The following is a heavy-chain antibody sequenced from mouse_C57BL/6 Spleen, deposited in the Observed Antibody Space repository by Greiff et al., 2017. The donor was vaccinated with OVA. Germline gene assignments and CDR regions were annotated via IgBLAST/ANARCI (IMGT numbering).Heavy chain of an antibody. CDR2: IYPRDGST. J-gene: IGHJ1*03. CDR3: ARRGPYYYGSSPYWYFDV. V-gene: IGHV1-78*01. CDR1: GYTFTDHT. D-gene: IGHD1-1*01. Sequence: QVQLQQSDAELVKPGASVKISCKVSGYTFTDHTIHWMKQRPEQGLEWIGYIYPRDGSTKYNEKFKGKATLTADKSSSTAYMQLNSLTSEDSAVYFCARRGPYYYGSSPYWYFDVWGTGTTVTVSS.